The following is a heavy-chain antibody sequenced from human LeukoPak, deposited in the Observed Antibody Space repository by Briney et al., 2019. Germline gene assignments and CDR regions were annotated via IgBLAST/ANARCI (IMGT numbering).Heavy chain of an antibody. J-gene: IGHJ4*02. V-gene: IGHV3-9*01. D-gene: IGHD3-22*01. CDR3: AKVKYYYDSSGLDY. CDR2: ISWNSGSI. CDR1: GFTFDDYA. Sequence: GRSLRLSCAASGFTFDDYAMHWVRHAPGKGLEWVSGISWNSGSIGYADSVKGRFTISRDNAKNSPYLQMNSLRAEDTALYYCAKVKYYYDSSGLDYWGQGTLVTVSS.